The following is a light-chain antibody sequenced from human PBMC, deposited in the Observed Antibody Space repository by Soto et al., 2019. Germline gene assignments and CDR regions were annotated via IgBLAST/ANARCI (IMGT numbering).Light chain of an antibody. Sequence: DIHMTQSPSTLSASVRDKVTNNFRASQSISSWLAWYKQKPGKAPKLLIYDASILESGVPSRFSGVGSGTDFTLTISSLQPDDFATYYCQQYNSYSSTFGQGTKVDIK. CDR1: QSISSW. CDR3: QQYNSYSST. CDR2: DAS. J-gene: IGKJ1*01. V-gene: IGKV1-5*01.